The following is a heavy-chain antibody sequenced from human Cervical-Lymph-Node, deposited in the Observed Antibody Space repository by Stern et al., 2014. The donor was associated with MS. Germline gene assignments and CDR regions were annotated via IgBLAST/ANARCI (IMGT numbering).Heavy chain of an antibody. V-gene: IGHV5-51*01. D-gene: IGHD1-14*01. CDR2: IYPGDSET. CDR3: ARQTTAWASDV. Sequence: MQLVQSGAELIRPGESLKISCKGSGYKFSIYWIAWVRQMPGKGLEWMGIIYPGDSETRYSPSFQGQVTMSADKSTSNAYLQWSSLNASDTAMYFCARQTTAWASDVWGQGTLVTVSS. CDR1: GYKFSIYW. J-gene: IGHJ4*02.